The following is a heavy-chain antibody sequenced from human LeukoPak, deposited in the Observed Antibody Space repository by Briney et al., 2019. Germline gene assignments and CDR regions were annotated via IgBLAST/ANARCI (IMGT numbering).Heavy chain of an antibody. D-gene: IGHD4-17*01. Sequence: SVKVSCKASGGTFSSYAISWVRQAPGQGLEWMGRIIPILGIANYAQKLQGRVTMTTDTSTSTAYMELRSLRSDDTAVYYCARNSVDYGSDYWGQGTLVTVSS. CDR2: IIPILGIA. CDR1: GGTFSSYA. CDR3: ARNSVDYGSDY. V-gene: IGHV1-69*04. J-gene: IGHJ4*02.